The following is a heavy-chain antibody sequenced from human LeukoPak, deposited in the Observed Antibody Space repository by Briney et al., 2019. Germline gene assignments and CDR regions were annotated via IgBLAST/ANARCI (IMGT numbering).Heavy chain of an antibody. CDR2: IYYSGST. D-gene: IGHD3-3*01. J-gene: IGHJ4*02. V-gene: IGHV4-39*01. CDR3: ASRPDCDFWSGYGPFDY. Sequence: SETLSLTCTVSGGSISSSSYYWGWIRQPPGKGLAWIGSIYYSGSTYYNPSLKSRGTISADTSKNQFSLKLSSVTAADTAVYYCASRPDCDFWSGYGPFDYWRPGTLVTVSS. CDR1: GGSISSSSYY.